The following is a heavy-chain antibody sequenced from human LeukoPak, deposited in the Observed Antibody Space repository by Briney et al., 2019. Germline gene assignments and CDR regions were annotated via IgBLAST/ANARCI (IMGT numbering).Heavy chain of an antibody. J-gene: IGHJ4*02. Sequence: ASVKVSCKASGYTFTSYYMHWVRQAPGQGLEWMGIINPSGGSTSYAQKFQGRVTMTRDTSTSTVYMELSSLRSEDTAVYYCARGSTIVRGYPPLSHFDYWGQGTLVTVSS. CDR3: ARGSTIVRGYPPLSHFDY. CDR1: GYTFTSYY. V-gene: IGHV1-46*01. CDR2: INPSGGST. D-gene: IGHD3-10*01.